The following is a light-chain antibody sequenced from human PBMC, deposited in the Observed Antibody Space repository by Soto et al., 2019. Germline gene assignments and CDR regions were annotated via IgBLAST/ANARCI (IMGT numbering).Light chain of an antibody. V-gene: IGKV3-11*01. Sequence: EIVLTQSPATLSLSPGDRATLSCRATQSISRFLAWYQQKPGQAPRLLIYDASKRATGIPARFSGSGSGTDFTLTISSLEPEDFAVYYCQQYDSTPWTFGQGTRVESK. CDR1: QSISRF. J-gene: IGKJ1*01. CDR3: QQYDSTPWT. CDR2: DAS.